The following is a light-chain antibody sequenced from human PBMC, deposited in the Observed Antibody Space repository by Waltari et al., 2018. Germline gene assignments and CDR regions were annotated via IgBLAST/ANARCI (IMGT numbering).Light chain of an antibody. J-gene: IGLJ2*01. CDR1: ALPNQY. V-gene: IGLV3-25*03. Sequence: SYELTQTPSVSLSPGQPARITCSGDALPNQYAYWYQQKPGQAPVVVIYQHSKRPSGNPERFSGSTSGTTVTLAISGVQAEDEADYYGQSTDSSGTSVVFGGGTKLTVL. CDR2: QHS. CDR3: QSTDSSGTSVV.